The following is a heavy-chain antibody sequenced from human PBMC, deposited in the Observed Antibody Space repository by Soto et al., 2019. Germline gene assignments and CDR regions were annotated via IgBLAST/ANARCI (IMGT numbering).Heavy chain of an antibody. D-gene: IGHD4-4*01. CDR1: GFTFSSYG. Sequence: GGSLGLSCAASGFTFSSYGMHWVRQAPGKGLEWVAVIWYDGSNKYYADSVKGRFTISRDNSKNTLYLQMNSLRAEDTAVYYCARAGTHDYSNYFDYWGQGTLVTVSS. V-gene: IGHV3-33*01. CDR2: IWYDGSNK. J-gene: IGHJ4*02. CDR3: ARAGTHDYSNYFDY.